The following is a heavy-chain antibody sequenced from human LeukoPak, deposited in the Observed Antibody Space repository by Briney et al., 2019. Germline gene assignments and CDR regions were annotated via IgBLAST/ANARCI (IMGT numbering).Heavy chain of an antibody. J-gene: IGHJ5*02. V-gene: IGHV4-61*01. D-gene: IGHD2-21*02. Sequence: SETLSLTCTVSGGSVSSGSYYWSWIRQPPGTGLEWIGYIYYSGSTNYNPSLKSRVTISVDTSKNQFSLKLSSVTAADTAVYYCARVYCGGDCYSVGPSRGYNWFDPWGQGTLVTVSS. CDR2: IYYSGST. CDR3: ARVYCGGDCYSVGPSRGYNWFDP. CDR1: GGSVSSGSYY.